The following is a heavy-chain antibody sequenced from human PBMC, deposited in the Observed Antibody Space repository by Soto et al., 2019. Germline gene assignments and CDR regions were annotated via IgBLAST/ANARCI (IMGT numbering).Heavy chain of an antibody. CDR3: AKAGYCSGGSCYYFDY. D-gene: IGHD2-15*01. CDR2: ISYDGSNK. CDR1: GFTFSSYG. V-gene: IGHV3-30*18. Sequence: VGSLRLSCAASGFTFSSYGMHWVRQAPGKGLEWVAVISYDGSNKYYADSVKGRFTISRDNSKNTLYLQMNSLRAEDTAVYCCAKAGYCSGGSCYYFDYWGQGTLVTVSS. J-gene: IGHJ4*02.